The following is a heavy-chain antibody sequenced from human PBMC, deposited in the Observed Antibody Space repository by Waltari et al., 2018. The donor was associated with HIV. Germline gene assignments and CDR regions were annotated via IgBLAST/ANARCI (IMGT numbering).Heavy chain of an antibody. Sequence: EVPPAQSGDEVRKVGESLRISCNFPANIFDNYFIAWVRQMPGQGLELSGVIYPGDSDTRYSPSCQGQVTISADKSISTAYLQWSSLKASDTAMYYCARGDGEGDYFFSKYYVDYWGQGTLVTVSS. J-gene: IGHJ4*02. D-gene: IGHD4-17*01. CDR2: IYPGDSDT. V-gene: IGHV5-51*01. CDR3: ARGDGEGDYFFSKYYVDY. CDR1: ANIFDNYF.